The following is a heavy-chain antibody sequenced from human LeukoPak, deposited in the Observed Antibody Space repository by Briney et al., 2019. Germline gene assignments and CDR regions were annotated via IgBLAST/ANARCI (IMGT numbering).Heavy chain of an antibody. D-gene: IGHD3-16*01. CDR3: ARDDIGALDY. Sequence: GGSLRLSCAASGFNFSAYWMAWVRQAPGKGLEWVANMKQDGREKHYVDSVKGRFTISRDNARNSLYLQMNSLRAEDSAVYYCARDDIGALDYWGQGTLVTVSS. CDR2: MKQDGREK. V-gene: IGHV3-7*01. CDR1: GFNFSAYW. J-gene: IGHJ4*02.